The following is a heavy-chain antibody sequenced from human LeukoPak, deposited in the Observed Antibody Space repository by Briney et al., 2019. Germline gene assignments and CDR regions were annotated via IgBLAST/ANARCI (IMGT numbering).Heavy chain of an antibody. D-gene: IGHD6-13*01. CDR1: GFTFSSYG. CDR2: IRYDGSNK. Sequence: GGSLRLSCAASGFTFSSYGMHWVRQAPSKGLEWVAFIRYDGSNKYYADSVKGRFTISRDNSKNTLYLQMNSLRAEDTAVYYCAREGSSSWYLSPNQYPDYWGQGTLVTVSS. V-gene: IGHV3-30*02. J-gene: IGHJ4*02. CDR3: AREGSSSWYLSPNQYPDY.